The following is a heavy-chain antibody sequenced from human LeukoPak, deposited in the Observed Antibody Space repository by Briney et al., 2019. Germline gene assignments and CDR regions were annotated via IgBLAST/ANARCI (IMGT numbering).Heavy chain of an antibody. J-gene: IGHJ4*02. CDR2: IYYNGDT. CDR3: ARGLNYAGSGYYFDS. Sequence: SGTLSLTCSVSGVSITSRNYYWLWLRQPPGKGLEWIGSIYYNGDTYYNLFLKSRVTISVDTSKYQCSLRLSSVTAADTAVYYCARGLNYAGSGYYFDSWGPGTVVTVSS. D-gene: IGHD3-22*01. V-gene: IGHV4-39*07. CDR1: GVSITSRNYY.